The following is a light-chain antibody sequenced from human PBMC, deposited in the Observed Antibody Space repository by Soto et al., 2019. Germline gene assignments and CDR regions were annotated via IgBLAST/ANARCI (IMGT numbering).Light chain of an antibody. Sequence: IQLTQSPSSLSASVGDRVTITCRASQGISSYLGWYQQKPGKAPNLLIYDASTLHSGVPSRFSGGGSGTDFTLTISSLQPEDFATYYCQQVNVYPSTCGGGTKVDIK. CDR3: QQVNVYPST. CDR1: QGISSY. CDR2: DAS. J-gene: IGKJ4*01. V-gene: IGKV1-9*01.